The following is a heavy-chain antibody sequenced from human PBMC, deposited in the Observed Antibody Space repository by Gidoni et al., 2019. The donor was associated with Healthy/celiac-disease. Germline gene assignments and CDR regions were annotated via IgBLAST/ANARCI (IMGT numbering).Heavy chain of an antibody. D-gene: IGHD3-22*01. CDR1: GGSFSGSC. J-gene: IGHJ4*02. V-gene: IGHV4-34*01. CDR2: INHSGST. CDR3: ASTYYDSSGYFFY. Sequence: QVQLQQWGAGMLTPSETLSLTCAVSGGSFSGSCCSWSRQPPGQGLEWIGEINHSGSTYYNPSLKSRVTISVDTSKNQFSLKLSSVTAADTAVYYCASTYYDSSGYFFYWGQGTLVTVSS.